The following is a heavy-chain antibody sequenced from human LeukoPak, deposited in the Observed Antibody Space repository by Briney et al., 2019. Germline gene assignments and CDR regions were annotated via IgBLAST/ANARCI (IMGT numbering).Heavy chain of an antibody. V-gene: IGHV3-66*01. Sequence: GGSLRLSCAASGFTVSSNYMSWVRQAPGKGLEWVSVIYSGGSTYYADSVKGRFTISRDNSKNTLYLQMNSLRAEDTAVYYCARARSRYCSGGSCYFDYWGQGTLVTVSS. CDR1: GFTVSSNY. D-gene: IGHD2-15*01. CDR2: IYSGGST. J-gene: IGHJ4*02. CDR3: ARARSRYCSGGSCYFDY.